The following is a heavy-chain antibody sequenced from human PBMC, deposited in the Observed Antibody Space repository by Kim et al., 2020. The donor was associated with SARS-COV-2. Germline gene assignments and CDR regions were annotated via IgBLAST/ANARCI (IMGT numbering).Heavy chain of an antibody. CDR2: IKTDGRIT. Sequence: GGSLRLSCAASGFTFSAYWMHWVRQAPGKGLVWVSRIKTDGRITSYADSVKGRFTISRDNAKNTLDLQMNSLRAEDTAVYFCARRRLAGTNWYFDLWCRG. V-gene: IGHV3-74*01. D-gene: IGHD6-19*01. J-gene: IGHJ2*01. CDR3: ARRRLAGTNWYFDL. CDR1: GFTFSAYW.